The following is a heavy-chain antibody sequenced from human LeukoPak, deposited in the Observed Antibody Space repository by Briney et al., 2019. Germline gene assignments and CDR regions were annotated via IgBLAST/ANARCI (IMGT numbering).Heavy chain of an antibody. D-gene: IGHD5-24*01. CDR2: INPNSGGT. Sequence: GASVKVSCKASGYTFTGYYMHWVRQAPGQGLEWMGWINPNSGGTNYAQKFQGRVTMTRDTSISTAYMELSRLRSDDTAVYYCARDVEILLAWPDDAFDIWGQGTMVTVSS. J-gene: IGHJ3*02. V-gene: IGHV1-2*02. CDR3: ARDVEILLAWPDDAFDI. CDR1: GYTFTGYY.